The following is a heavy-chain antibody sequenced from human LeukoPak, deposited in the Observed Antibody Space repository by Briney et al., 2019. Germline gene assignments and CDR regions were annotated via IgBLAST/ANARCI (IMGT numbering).Heavy chain of an antibody. Sequence: GGSLRLSCAASGFTFSSYSMNWVRQAPGKGLEWVSYISSSSSTIYYADSVKGRFTISRDNAKNSLYLQMNSLRAEDTAVYYCARVTPGLDYWGQGTLVTVSS. V-gene: IGHV3-48*04. J-gene: IGHJ4*02. CDR1: GFTFSSYS. CDR2: ISSSSSTI. CDR3: ARVTPGLDY.